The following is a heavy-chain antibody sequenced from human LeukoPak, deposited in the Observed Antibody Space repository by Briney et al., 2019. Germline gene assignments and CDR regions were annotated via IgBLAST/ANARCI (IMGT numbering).Heavy chain of an antibody. D-gene: IGHD1-26*01. CDR3: ARDWPVGAIFVLSPFYY. V-gene: IGHV1-18*01. CDR1: GYTFTSYG. CDR2: ISAYNGNT. Sequence: GASVKVSCKASGYTFTSYGISWVRQAPGQGLEWMGWISAYNGNTNYAQKLQGRVTMTTDTSTSTAYMELRSLRSDDTAVYYCARDWPVGAIFVLSPFYYCGQGTLFSVSS. J-gene: IGHJ4*02.